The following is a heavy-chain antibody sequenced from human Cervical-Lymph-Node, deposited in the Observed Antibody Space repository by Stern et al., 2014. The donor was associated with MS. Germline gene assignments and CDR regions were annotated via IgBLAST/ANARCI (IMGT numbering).Heavy chain of an antibody. J-gene: IGHJ2*01. CDR2: INPNSGGT. CDR1: GYTFTDYY. Sequence: VHLVESGAEVKKPGASVKVSCKASGYTFTDYYIHWVRQAPGQGLEWMGWINPNSGGTNYEQKFQGRVTMPVDSSISTAYMELSRLRSDDTAVYYCARNMEGYDTSGYAYWYFDLWSRGTLVTVSS. CDR3: ARNMEGYDTSGYAYWYFDL. D-gene: IGHD3-22*01. V-gene: IGHV1-2*02.